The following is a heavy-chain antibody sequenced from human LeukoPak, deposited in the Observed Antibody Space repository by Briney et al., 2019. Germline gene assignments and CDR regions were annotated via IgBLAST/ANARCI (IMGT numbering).Heavy chain of an antibody. J-gene: IGHJ4*02. V-gene: IGHV4-59*01. Sequence: SETLSLTCTVSGGSISSYYWSWIRQPPGKGLEWIGYIYYSGSTNYNPSLKSRVTISVDTSKNQFSLKLSSVTAADTAVYYCARGNPYGYGLPDYWGQGTLVTVSS. CDR1: GGSISSYY. D-gene: IGHD5-18*01. CDR3: ARGNPYGYGLPDY. CDR2: IYYSGST.